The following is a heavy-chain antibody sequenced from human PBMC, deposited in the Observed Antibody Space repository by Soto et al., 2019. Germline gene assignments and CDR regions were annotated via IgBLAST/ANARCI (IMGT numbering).Heavy chain of an antibody. Sequence: SETLSLTCTVSGGSVSSGSYYWSWIRQPPGKGLEWIGYIYYSGSTNYNPSLKSRVTISVDASKNQFSLKLSSVTAADTAVYYCARDSQVATTHYYYYGMDVWGQGTTVTVSS. CDR1: GGSVSSGSYY. V-gene: IGHV4-61*01. D-gene: IGHD5-12*01. CDR3: ARDSQVATTHYYYYGMDV. J-gene: IGHJ6*02. CDR2: IYYSGST.